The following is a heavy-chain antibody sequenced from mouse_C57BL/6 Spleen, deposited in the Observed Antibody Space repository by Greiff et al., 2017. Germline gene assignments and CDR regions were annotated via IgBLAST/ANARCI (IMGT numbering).Heavy chain of an antibody. CDR2: IDPNSGGT. CDR1: GYTFTSYW. V-gene: IGHV1-72*01. Sequence: QVQLKQPGAELVKPGASVKLSCKASGYTFTSYWMHWVKQRPGRGLEWIGRIDPNSGGTKYNEKFKSKATLTVDKPSSTAYMQLSSLTSEDSAVYYCARSDYYGSSEGWFAYWGQGTLVTVSA. J-gene: IGHJ3*01. D-gene: IGHD1-1*01. CDR3: ARSDYYGSSEGWFAY.